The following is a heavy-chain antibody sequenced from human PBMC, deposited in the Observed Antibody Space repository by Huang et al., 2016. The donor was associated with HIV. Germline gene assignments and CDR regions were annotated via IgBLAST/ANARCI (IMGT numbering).Heavy chain of an antibody. V-gene: IGHV5-51*03. J-gene: IGHJ3*01. Sequence: EVQMVQSGAEVKKPGESLKISCKATGYRFTTFWIGWVRRMPGRGLEWMGIIYPHDCDTRYSPSLQDHITLSVDKSISTAYLQWTSLKASDTAMYYCVRRWEGTTSDSYDEWGQGTMVIVSS. CDR3: VRRWEGTTSDSYDE. CDR2: IYPHDCDT. D-gene: IGHD5-18*01. CDR1: GYRFTTFW.